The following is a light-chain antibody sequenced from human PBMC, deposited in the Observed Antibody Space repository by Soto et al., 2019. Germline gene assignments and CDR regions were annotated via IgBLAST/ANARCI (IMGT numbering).Light chain of an antibody. J-gene: IGKJ2*01. Sequence: EIVMTQSPVTLSVSPGERATLSCRASESISSNLAWYQQKPGQAPRLLIYGASTRATDIPARFSGSGSGTEFTLTISSLQSEDFAVYYCQQYNSWPPMYTFGQGTKLEIK. CDR3: QQYNSWPPMYT. V-gene: IGKV3-15*01. CDR1: ESISSN. CDR2: GAS.